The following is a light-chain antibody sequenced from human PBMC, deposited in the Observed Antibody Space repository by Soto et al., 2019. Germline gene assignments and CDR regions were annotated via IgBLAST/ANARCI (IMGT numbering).Light chain of an antibody. V-gene: IGKV1-6*01. J-gene: IGKJ1*01. CDR3: LQDHSYPWT. CDR2: AAS. Sequence: AIQMTQSPSSLSASVGDIVTITCRASQGIGNRLGWYQQKPGKAPKLLLYAASTLQSGVPSRFSGGGSGTDFTLSINYLQPEDFATYYCLQDHSYPWTFGQGTRVEI. CDR1: QGIGNR.